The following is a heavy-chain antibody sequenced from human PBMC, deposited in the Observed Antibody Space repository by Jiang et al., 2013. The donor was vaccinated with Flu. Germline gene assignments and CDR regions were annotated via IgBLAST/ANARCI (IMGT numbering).Heavy chain of an antibody. Sequence: GSGLVKPSETLSLTCTVSGGSISSYYWSWIRQPPGKGLEWIGYIYYSGSTNYNPSLKSRVTISVDTSKNQFSLKLSSVTAADTAVYYCAREEYSYGPVPYNWFDPWGQGTLVTVSS. V-gene: IGHV4-59*01. CDR3: AREEYSYGPVPYNWFDP. J-gene: IGHJ5*02. D-gene: IGHD5-18*01. CDR1: GGSISSYY. CDR2: IYYSGST.